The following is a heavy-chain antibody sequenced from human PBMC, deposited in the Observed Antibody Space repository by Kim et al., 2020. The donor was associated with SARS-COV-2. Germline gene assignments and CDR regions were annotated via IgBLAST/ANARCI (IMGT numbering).Heavy chain of an antibody. Sequence: TYYNPSLKSRVTISVDTSKNQFSLKLSSVTAADTAVYYCAGSSSLDAFDIWGQGTMVTVSS. CDR3: AGSSSLDAFDI. D-gene: IGHD6-6*01. J-gene: IGHJ3*02. CDR2: T. V-gene: IGHV4-39*01.